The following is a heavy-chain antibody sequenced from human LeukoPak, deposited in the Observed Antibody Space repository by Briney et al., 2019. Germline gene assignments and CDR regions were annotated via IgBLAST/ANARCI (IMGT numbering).Heavy chain of an antibody. D-gene: IGHD2-2*01. V-gene: IGHV1-8*01. Sequence: ASVKVSCKASGYTFTNYENNWVRQATGQGLEWMGWMNPNSGNTGYAQKFQRRVTMTRNTSISTAYMELSSLRSEDTAVYYCARGRRPIVVVPDDIHKPLNYFDPWGQGTLVTVSS. J-gene: IGHJ5*02. CDR2: MNPNSGNT. CDR1: GYTFTNYE. CDR3: ARGRRPIVVVPDDIHKPLNYFDP.